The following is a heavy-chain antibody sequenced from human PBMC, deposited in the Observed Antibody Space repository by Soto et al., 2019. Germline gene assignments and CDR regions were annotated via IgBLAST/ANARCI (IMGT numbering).Heavy chain of an antibody. D-gene: IGHD3-22*01. CDR1: GGSVSSGSYY. Sequence: LSLTCTVSGGSVSSGSYYWSWIRQPPGKGLEWIGYIYYSGSTNYNPSLKSRVTISVDTSKNQFSLKLSSVTAADTAVYYCARSDISYYYDSSGYYDAEYFQHWGQGTLVTVSP. CDR3: ARSDISYYYDSSGYYDAEYFQH. V-gene: IGHV4-61*01. CDR2: IYYSGST. J-gene: IGHJ1*01.